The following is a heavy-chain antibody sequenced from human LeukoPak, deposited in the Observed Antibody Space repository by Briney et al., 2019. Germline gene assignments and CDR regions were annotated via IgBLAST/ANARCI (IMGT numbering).Heavy chain of an antibody. CDR2: IIPIFGTA. Sequence: GASVKVSCKASGGTFSSYAISWVRQAPGQGLEWMGGIIPIFGTANYAQKFQGRVTITADESTSTAYMELSSLRSEDTAVYYCARVGRRSGSYSYAFDIWGQGTMVTASS. V-gene: IGHV1-69*13. CDR3: ARVGRRSGSYSYAFDI. J-gene: IGHJ3*02. D-gene: IGHD3-10*01. CDR1: GGTFSSYA.